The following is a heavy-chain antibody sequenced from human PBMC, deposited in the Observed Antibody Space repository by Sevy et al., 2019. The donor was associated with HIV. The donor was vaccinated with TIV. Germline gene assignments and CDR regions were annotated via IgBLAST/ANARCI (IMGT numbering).Heavy chain of an antibody. D-gene: IGHD2-2*01. V-gene: IGHV1-18*01. CDR1: GYTFTSYG. Sequence: ASVKVSCKASGYTFTSYGISWVRQAPGQGLEWMGWISAYNGNTNYAQKLQGRVTMTTDTSTSTAYMELRSLRSDDTAVYYSARAFGYCSSTSCSQYGMDVWAQGTTVTVSS. CDR2: ISAYNGNT. CDR3: ARAFGYCSSTSCSQYGMDV. J-gene: IGHJ6*02.